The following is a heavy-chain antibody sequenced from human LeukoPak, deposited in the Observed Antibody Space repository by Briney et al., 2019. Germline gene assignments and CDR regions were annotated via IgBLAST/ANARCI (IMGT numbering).Heavy chain of an antibody. D-gene: IGHD6-19*01. V-gene: IGHV1-2*02. CDR1: GYTFTGYY. CDR3: ARDYSSGYYYYYGMDV. Sequence: ASVKVSCKASGYTFTGYYMHWVRQAPGQGPEWMGWINPNSGGTNYAQKFQGRVTMTRDTSISTAYMELSRLRSDDTAVYYCARDYSSGYYYYYGMDVWGQGTTVTVSS. CDR2: INPNSGGT. J-gene: IGHJ6*02.